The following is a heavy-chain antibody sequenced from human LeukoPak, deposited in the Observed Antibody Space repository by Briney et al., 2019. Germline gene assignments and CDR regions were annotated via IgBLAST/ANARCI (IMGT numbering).Heavy chain of an antibody. CDR1: GGSLWSFY. J-gene: IGHJ5*02. CDR3: ARERELLRYFTEPSVNWFDP. V-gene: IGHV4-4*07. CDR2: LYNNGST. D-gene: IGHD3-9*01. Sequence: SETLSLTCTVSGGSLWSFYWSWVRQPAGKGLEWIGRLYNNGSTNYSPSLKSRVIMSFDPSKNQFSLKLNSVTAADTAVYYCARERELLRYFTEPSVNWFDPWGQGTLVTVSS.